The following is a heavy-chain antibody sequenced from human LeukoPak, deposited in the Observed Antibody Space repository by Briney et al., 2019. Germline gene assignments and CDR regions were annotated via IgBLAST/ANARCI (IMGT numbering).Heavy chain of an antibody. CDR3: ARTRVGEGILQQQLVLFSQVGAFDI. Sequence: ASVKVSCKASGYTFTGYYMHWVRQAPGQGLEWMGWINPNSGGTNYAQKFQGWVTMTRDTSISTAYMELSRLRSDDTAVYDCARTRVGEGILQQQLVLFSQVGAFDIWGQGTMVTVSS. CDR1: GYTFTGYY. J-gene: IGHJ3*02. CDR2: INPNSGGT. D-gene: IGHD6-13*01. V-gene: IGHV1-2*04.